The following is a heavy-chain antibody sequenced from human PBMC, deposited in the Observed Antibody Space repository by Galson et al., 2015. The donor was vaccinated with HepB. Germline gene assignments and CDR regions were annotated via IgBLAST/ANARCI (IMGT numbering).Heavy chain of an antibody. CDR3: ARAPLFGSGRRHLDSWGQGTPTRKTEPAPANLHRGGLGSDQTAVYYWARDPLFGSGRLHLYS. CDR2: ISGFNGNT. V-gene: IGHV1-18*01. J-gene: IGHJ4*02. D-gene: IGHD3-10*01. Sequence: SVKVSCKASGYTFTNSGISWVRQAPGQGLEWMGWISGFNGNTEYAQKFQGRVIMTTERSTTTAHLELGSLRSDDTAVYYCARAPLFGSGRRHLDSWGQGTPTRKTEPAPANLHRGGLGSDQTAVYYWARDPLFGSGRLHLYSWGQGTLVTVSS. CDR1: GYTFTNSG.